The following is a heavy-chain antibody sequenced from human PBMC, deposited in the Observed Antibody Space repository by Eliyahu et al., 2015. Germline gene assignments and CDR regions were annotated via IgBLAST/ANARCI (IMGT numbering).Heavy chain of an antibody. Sequence: QVQLQQWGAGLLKPSETLSLTCAVYGGSFSGYYWSWXRQPPGKGLEWIGEINHSGSTNYNPSLKSRVTISVDTSKNQFSLKLSSVTAADTAVYYCARGKRGLGYCSSTSCKRPVWFDPWGQGTLVTVSS. CDR3: ARGKRGLGYCSSTSCKRPVWFDP. D-gene: IGHD2-2*01. J-gene: IGHJ5*02. V-gene: IGHV4-34*01. CDR2: INHSGST. CDR1: GGSFSGYY.